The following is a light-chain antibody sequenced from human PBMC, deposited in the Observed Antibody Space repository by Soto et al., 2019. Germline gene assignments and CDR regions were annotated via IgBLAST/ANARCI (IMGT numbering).Light chain of an antibody. V-gene: IGKV3-20*01. CDR3: QQYGTSPWT. J-gene: IGKJ1*01. CDR2: DAS. Sequence: EIVLTQSPGTLSLSPGERATLSCRASQTVINTYVACYQQKPGQPPRLLIYDASTRATGIPDRFSGSGSGTDFTLTISRLGPEDFAVYYCQQYGTSPWTFGQGTKVDIK. CDR1: QTVINTY.